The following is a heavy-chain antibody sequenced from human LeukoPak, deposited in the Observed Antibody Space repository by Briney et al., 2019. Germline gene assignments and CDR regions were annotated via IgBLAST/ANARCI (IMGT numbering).Heavy chain of an antibody. CDR3: AKLEYYGSGSHTDY. D-gene: IGHD3-10*01. V-gene: IGHV3-23*01. CDR2: ISGSGGST. Sequence: GGSLRLSCAASGVTLSSYAMSWVRQAPGKGLEWVSAISGSGGSTYYADSVKGRFTISRDNSKNTLYLQMNSLRAEDTAVYYCAKLEYYGSGSHTDYWGQGTLVTVSS. J-gene: IGHJ4*02. CDR1: GVTLSSYA.